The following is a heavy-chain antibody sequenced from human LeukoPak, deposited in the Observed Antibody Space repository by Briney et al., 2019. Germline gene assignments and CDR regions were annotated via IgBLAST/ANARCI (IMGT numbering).Heavy chain of an antibody. CDR1: GYTFTGYY. D-gene: IGHD2-15*01. J-gene: IGHJ5*02. CDR2: INPNSGGT. Sequence: ASVKVSCKASGYTFTGYYMHWVRQAPGQGLEWMGRINPNSGGTNYAQKFQGRVTMTRDTSISTAYMELSRLRSDDTAVYYCARGYCSGGSCYSVENWFDPWGQGTLVPSPQ. V-gene: IGHV1-2*06. CDR3: ARGYCSGGSCYSVENWFDP.